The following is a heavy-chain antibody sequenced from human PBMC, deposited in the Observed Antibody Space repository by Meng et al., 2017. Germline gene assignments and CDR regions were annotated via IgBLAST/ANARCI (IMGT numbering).Heavy chain of an antibody. CDR2: INPNSGGT. J-gene: IGHJ4*02. CDR3: ARGHCSSTSCFEIDY. V-gene: IGHV1-2*06. Sequence: ASVKVSCKASGYTFTGYYMHWLRQAPGQGLEWMGRINPNSGGTNYAQKFQGRVTMTRDTSISTAYMELSRLRSDDTAVYYCARGHCSSTSCFEIDYWGQGTLVTVSS. CDR1: GYTFTGYY. D-gene: IGHD2-2*01.